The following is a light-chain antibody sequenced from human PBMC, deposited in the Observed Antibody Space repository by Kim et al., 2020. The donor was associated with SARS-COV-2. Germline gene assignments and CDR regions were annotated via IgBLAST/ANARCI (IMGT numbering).Light chain of an antibody. CDR2: AAS. Sequence: ASVGGEVTITYRTTQSISSHLNWYQQKPGRAPKLLISAASTLQGGVPSRFSGSGSETDFTLTISSLQPEDFATYFCQQSYITPFTFGPGTKVDIK. CDR3: QQSYITPFT. V-gene: IGKV1-39*01. J-gene: IGKJ3*01. CDR1: QSISSH.